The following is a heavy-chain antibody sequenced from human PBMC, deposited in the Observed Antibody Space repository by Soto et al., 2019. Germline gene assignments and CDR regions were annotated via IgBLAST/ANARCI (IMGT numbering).Heavy chain of an antibody. Sequence: PGGSLRLSCAASGFTLSSYAMSWVRQAPGKGLEWVSAISGSGGSTYYADSVKGRFTISRDNSKNTLYLQMNSLRAEDTAVYYCAKRRVLTIFGGYDAFDIWGQGTMVTVSS. V-gene: IGHV3-23*01. D-gene: IGHD3-3*01. CDR3: AKRRVLTIFGGYDAFDI. CDR1: GFTLSSYA. J-gene: IGHJ3*02. CDR2: ISGSGGST.